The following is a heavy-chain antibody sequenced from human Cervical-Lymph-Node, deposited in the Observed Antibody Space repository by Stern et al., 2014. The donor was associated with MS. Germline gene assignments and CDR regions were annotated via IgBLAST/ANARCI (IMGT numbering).Heavy chain of an antibody. V-gene: IGHV4-31*03. Sequence: VQLVESGPGVVKPSQTLSLTCTVTGGSLTSGGYFWNWVRQYPGKGLEWIGFLAYSGTTSYSASLKGRISISVDTSKNQFSLKLKYVTAADTAIYFCARDDRSRFTDGGQGTLVTVSS. CDR3: ARDDRSRFTD. CDR1: GGSLTSGGYF. CDR2: LAYSGTT. D-gene: IGHD1-14*01. J-gene: IGHJ4*02.